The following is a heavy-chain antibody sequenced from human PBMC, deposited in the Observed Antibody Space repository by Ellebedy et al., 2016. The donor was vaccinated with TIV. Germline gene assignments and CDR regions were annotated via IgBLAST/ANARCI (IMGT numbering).Heavy chain of an antibody. CDR1: GDSVSNNSSA. Sequence: SQTLSLTCAISGDSVSNNSSAWHSIRQSPSRGLEWLGRTYYRSKWYTDYAVSVKSRVTINPDTSKNQFSLHLNSVTPEDTAVYYCGRGYSSRNKGFDCWGQGTLVTVSS. CDR3: GRGYSSRNKGFDC. D-gene: IGHD5-18*01. V-gene: IGHV6-1*01. CDR2: TYYRSKWYT. J-gene: IGHJ4*02.